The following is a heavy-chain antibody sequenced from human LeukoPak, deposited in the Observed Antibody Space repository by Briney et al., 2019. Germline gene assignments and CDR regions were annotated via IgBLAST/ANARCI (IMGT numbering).Heavy chain of an antibody. V-gene: IGHV3-21*01. D-gene: IGHD2-21*02. J-gene: IGHJ4*02. CDR2: ICGSSGST. CDR1: GFIFSTYA. Sequence: GGSLRLSCAASGFIFSTYAMSWVRQAPGKGLEWVSAICGSSGSTYYADSVKGRFTISRDNAKNSLYLQMNSLRAEDTAVYYCARDLVTDFDYWGQGTLVTVSS. CDR3: ARDLVTDFDY.